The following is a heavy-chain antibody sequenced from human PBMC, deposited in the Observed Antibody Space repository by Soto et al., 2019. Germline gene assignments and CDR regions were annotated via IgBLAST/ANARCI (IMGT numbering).Heavy chain of an antibody. D-gene: IGHD3-10*01. CDR2: ISGSGGST. Sequence: GGSLRLSCAASGLTFSSYAMSWVRQAPGKGLEWVSAISGSGGSTYYADSVKGRFTISRDNSKNTLYLQMNSLRAEDTAVYYCASQGVRGVISYYYYMDVWGKGTTVTVSS. CDR1: GLTFSSYA. V-gene: IGHV3-23*01. CDR3: ASQGVRGVISYYYYMDV. J-gene: IGHJ6*03.